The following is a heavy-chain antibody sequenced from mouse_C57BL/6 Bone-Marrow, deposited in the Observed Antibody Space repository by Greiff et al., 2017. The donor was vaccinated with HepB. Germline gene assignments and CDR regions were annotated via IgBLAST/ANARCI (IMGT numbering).Heavy chain of an antibody. V-gene: IGHV1-15*01. J-gene: IGHJ2*01. CDR2: IDPETGGT. Sequence: VQLQQSGAELVRPGASVTLSCKASGYTFTDYEMHWVKQTPVHGLEWIGAIDPETGGTAYNQKFKGKAILTADKSSSTAYMELRSLTSEDSAVYYCTRWVTTVVAPCDFDYWGQGTTLTVSS. CDR1: GYTFTDYE. CDR3: TRWVTTVVAPCDFDY. D-gene: IGHD1-1*01.